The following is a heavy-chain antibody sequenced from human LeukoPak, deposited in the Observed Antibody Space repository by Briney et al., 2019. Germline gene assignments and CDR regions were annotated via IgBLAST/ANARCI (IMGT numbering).Heavy chain of an antibody. Sequence: ASVKVSCKASGYTFTGCYMHWVRQAPGQGLEWMGWINLNSGGTNYAQKFQGRVTMTRDTSISTAYMELSRLRSDDTAVYYCARGPYYDFWSGYLGLDNWFDPWGQGTLVTVSS. D-gene: IGHD3-3*01. CDR2: INLNSGGT. J-gene: IGHJ5*02. V-gene: IGHV1-2*02. CDR3: ARGPYYDFWSGYLGLDNWFDP. CDR1: GYTFTGCY.